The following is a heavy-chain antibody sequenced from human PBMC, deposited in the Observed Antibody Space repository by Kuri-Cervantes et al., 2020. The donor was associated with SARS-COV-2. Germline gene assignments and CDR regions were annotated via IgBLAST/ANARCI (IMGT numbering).Heavy chain of an antibody. CDR3: ARGSRYSSRWRAFDI. CDR2: ISRSSSYI. J-gene: IGHJ3*02. D-gene: IGHD6-13*01. V-gene: IGHV3-21*01. CDR1: GFTFSSYS. Sequence: GESLKISWAASGFTFSSYSMNLVRQAPGKGLEWVSSISRSSSYIYYADSVKGRFTISRDNAKNSLYLQMNSLRAEDTAVYYCARGSRYSSRWRAFDIWGQGTMVTVSS.